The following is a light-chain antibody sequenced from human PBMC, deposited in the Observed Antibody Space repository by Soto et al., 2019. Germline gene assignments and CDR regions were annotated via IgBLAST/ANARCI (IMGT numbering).Light chain of an antibody. V-gene: IGLV2-8*01. CDR2: EVS. Sequence: QSALTQPPSASGSPGQSVTISCTGTSXDVGGYNYVSWYQQHPGKAPKLMIYEVSKRPSGVPDRFSGSKSGNTASLTVSGLQAEDEADYYCSSYAGSNIYVFGTGTKVTVL. J-gene: IGLJ1*01. CDR3: SSYAGSNIYV. CDR1: SXDVGGYNY.